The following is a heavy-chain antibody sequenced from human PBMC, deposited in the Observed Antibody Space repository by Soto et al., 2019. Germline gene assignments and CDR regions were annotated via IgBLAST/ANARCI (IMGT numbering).Heavy chain of an antibody. CDR3: ARIPLGVPAASGMDV. V-gene: IGHV1-8*01. J-gene: IGHJ6*02. Sequence: QVQLVQSGAEVKKPGASVKVSCKASGYTFTSYDINWVRQATGQGLEWMGWMNPNSGNTGYAQKFQGRVTMTRNTAQSTAYMELRSLRSEDTAVYYCARIPLGVPAASGMDVWGPGTTVTVSS. D-gene: IGHD2-2*01. CDR1: GYTFTSYD. CDR2: MNPNSGNT.